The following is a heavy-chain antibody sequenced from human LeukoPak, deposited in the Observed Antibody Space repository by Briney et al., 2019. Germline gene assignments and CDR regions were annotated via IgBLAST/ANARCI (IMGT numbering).Heavy chain of an antibody. J-gene: IGHJ4*02. CDR2: IYPGDSDT. CDR3: ARRGGYNYGYSDY. CDR1: ESSFTNYW. Sequence: LGEPRHFSGMGSESSFTNYWIGWVHQTPGKGLEWMGFIYPGDSDTTYSPSSQGQVTISADKSISTAYLQWSRLKASDDAMYYCARRGGYNYGYSDYWGQGTQVTVSS. V-gene: IGHV5-51*07. D-gene: IGHD3-22*01.